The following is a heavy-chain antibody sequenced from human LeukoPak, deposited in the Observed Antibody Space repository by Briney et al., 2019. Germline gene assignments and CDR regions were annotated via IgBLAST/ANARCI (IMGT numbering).Heavy chain of an antibody. D-gene: IGHD2-21*02. CDR2: IVVDGGNT. V-gene: IGHV1-58*02. CDR1: GYTFTTYP. Sequence: ASVKVSCKASGYTFTTYPINWVRQARGQRLEWIGWIVVDGGNTHYAQKFQERVDNITDRSTNTVFMELRSLRSDDTAVYYCSAGATTYCGEDCYPSFFFYHGIDVWGQGTTVTVSS. CDR3: SAGATTYCGEDCYPSFFFYHGIDV. J-gene: IGHJ6*02.